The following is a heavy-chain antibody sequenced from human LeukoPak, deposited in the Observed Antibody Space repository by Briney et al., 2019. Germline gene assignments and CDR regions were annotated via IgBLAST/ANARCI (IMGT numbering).Heavy chain of an antibody. V-gene: IGHV3-11*01. D-gene: IGHD6-6*01. Sequence: PGGSLRLSCAASGFTFSDYYMSWIRQAPGKGLEWVSCISSSGGTIYYADSVKGRFTISRDNAKNSLYLLMNSLRAEDTAVYYCARGGSSSAFAARIDYWGQGTLVTVSS. J-gene: IGHJ4*02. CDR1: GFTFSDYY. CDR3: ARGGSSSAFAARIDY. CDR2: ISSSGGTI.